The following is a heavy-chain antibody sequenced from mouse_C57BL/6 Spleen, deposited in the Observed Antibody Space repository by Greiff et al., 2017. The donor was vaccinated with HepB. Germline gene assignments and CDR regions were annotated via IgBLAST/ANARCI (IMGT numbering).Heavy chain of an antibody. V-gene: IGHV14-4*01. CDR3: TTVLYYGSSYAMDY. Sequence: EVQLQQSGAELVRPGASVKLSCTASGFNIKDDYMHWVKQRPEQGLEWIGWIDPENGDTEYASKFQGKATITADTSSNTAYLQLSSLTSEDTAVYYCTTVLYYGSSYAMDYWGQGTSVTVSS. CDR2: IDPENGDT. J-gene: IGHJ4*01. CDR1: GFNIKDDY. D-gene: IGHD1-1*01.